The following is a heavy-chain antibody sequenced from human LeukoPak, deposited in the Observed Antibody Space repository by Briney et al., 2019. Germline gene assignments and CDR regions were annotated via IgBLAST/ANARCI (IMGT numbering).Heavy chain of an antibody. CDR2: ISPYNGNT. D-gene: IGHD3-3*01. V-gene: IGHV1-18*01. Sequence: GASVKVSCRASGYPFISTGINWLRQAPGHGLEWMGWISPYNGNTNFAQHFQNRLSLTTDTSSRTSFMELRSPTYEDTATYYCARDHGGFWSGSAGFWGQGTLLTVSS. J-gene: IGHJ4*02. CDR1: GYPFISTG. CDR3: ARDHGGFWSGSAGF.